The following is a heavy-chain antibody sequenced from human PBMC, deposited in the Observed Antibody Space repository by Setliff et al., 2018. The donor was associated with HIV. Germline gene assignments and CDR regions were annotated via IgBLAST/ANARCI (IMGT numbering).Heavy chain of an antibody. J-gene: IGHJ4*02. CDR2: IRYDGSNK. Sequence: HPGGSLRLSCAASGFTFSSYGMRWVRQAPGKGLEWVAFIRYDGSNKYYADSVKGRFTISRDNSKNTLYLQMNSLRAEDTAVYYCAKDGIPVKRIAAAAPFDYWGQGTLVTVSS. V-gene: IGHV3-30*02. CDR1: GFTFSSYG. CDR3: AKDGIPVKRIAAAAPFDY. D-gene: IGHD6-13*01.